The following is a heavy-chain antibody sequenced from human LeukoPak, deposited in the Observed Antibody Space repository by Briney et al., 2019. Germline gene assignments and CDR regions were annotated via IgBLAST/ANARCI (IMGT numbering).Heavy chain of an antibody. V-gene: IGHV4-34*01. D-gene: IGHD6-19*01. CDR3: ARPIAVAGTGWFDP. CDR1: GGSISSYY. CDR2: INHSGST. Sequence: SETLSLTCTVPGGSISSYYWSWIRQPPGKGLEWIGEINHSGSTNYNPSLKSRVTISVDTSKNQFSLKLSSVTAADTAVYYCARPIAVAGTGWFDPWGQGTLVTVSS. J-gene: IGHJ5*02.